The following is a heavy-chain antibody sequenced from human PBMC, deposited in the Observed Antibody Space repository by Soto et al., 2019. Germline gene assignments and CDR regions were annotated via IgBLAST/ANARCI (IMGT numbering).Heavy chain of an antibody. V-gene: IGHV3-74*01. Sequence: EVQLVESGGGLVQPGGSLRLSCAASGFTFSSYWMHWVRQAPGKGLVWVSRINTDESSTTYADSVKGRFTISRDNGKNTLYLQMNSLRADDTAVYYCARRGPVTGPAYWGQGTLVTVSS. CDR3: ARRGPVTGPAY. CDR2: INTDESST. CDR1: GFTFSSYW. J-gene: IGHJ4*02. D-gene: IGHD1-20*01.